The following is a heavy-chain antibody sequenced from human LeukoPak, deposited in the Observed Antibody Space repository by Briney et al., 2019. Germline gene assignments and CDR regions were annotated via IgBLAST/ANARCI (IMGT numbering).Heavy chain of an antibody. Sequence: GASVKVSCKASGYTFTGYYMHWVRQAPGQGLEWMGWINPNSGGTNYAQKFQGRVTMTRDTSISTAYMELRSLRSDDTAVYYCARALGTPSGMDVWGQGTTVTVSS. J-gene: IGHJ6*02. CDR1: GYTFTGYY. CDR2: INPNSGGT. V-gene: IGHV1-2*02. CDR3: ARALGTPSGMDV.